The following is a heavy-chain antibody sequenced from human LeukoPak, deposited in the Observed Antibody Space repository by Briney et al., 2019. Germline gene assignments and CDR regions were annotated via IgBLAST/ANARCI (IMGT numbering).Heavy chain of an antibody. CDR1: GGTFSSYA. CDR3: AVAARRSYYYYYMDV. V-gene: IGHV1-69*05. D-gene: IGHD6-6*01. Sequence: SVKVSCKASGGTFSSYAISWVRQAPGQGLERMGGIIPIFGTANYAQKFQGRVTITTDESTSTAYMELSSLRSEDTAVYYCAVAARRSYYYYYMDVWGKGTTVTVSS. CDR2: IIPIFGTA. J-gene: IGHJ6*03.